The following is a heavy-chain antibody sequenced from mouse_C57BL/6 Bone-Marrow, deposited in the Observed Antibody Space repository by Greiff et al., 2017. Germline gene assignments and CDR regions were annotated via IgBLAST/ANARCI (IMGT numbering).Heavy chain of an antibody. CDR1: GFTFSSYA. V-gene: IGHV5-4*03. CDR3: ARGPLGGDYLDY. D-gene: IGHD4-1*01. CDR2: ISAGGSYT. Sequence: DVMLVESGGGLVKPGGSLKLSCAASGFTFSSYAMPWVRQTPEKGLEWVATISAGGSYTYYPDNVKGRFTISRDKAKNNLYLQMSHLKSEDTAVYYCARGPLGGDYLDYWGQGTTLTVSS. J-gene: IGHJ2*01.